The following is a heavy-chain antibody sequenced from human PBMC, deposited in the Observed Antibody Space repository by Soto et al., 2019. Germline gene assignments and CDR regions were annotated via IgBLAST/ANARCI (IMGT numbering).Heavy chain of an antibody. D-gene: IGHD3-3*01. Sequence: GGSLRLSXAASGFIFGSYAMNWVRQVPGKGPEWVAVLSTDGSTPYYADSVRGRFTISRDNSKNTLFLQMNSLRPEDTAIYFCAKRYDLWSPYLSFGDQRDPWGQGTLVTVSS. CDR3: AKRYDLWSPYLSFGDQRDP. V-gene: IGHV3-30*16. J-gene: IGHJ5*02. CDR1: GFIFGSYA. CDR2: LSTDGSTP.